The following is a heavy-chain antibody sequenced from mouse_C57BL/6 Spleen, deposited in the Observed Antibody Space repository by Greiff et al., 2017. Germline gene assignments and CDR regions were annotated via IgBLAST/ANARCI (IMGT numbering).Heavy chain of an antibody. CDR1: GFTFSSYA. V-gene: IGHV5-9-1*02. CDR2: ISSGGDYI. CDR3: TRGGGSIFDY. J-gene: IGHJ2*01. Sequence: EVKLEESGEGLVKPGGSLKLSCAASGFTFSSYAMSWVRQTPEKRLEWVAYISSGGDYIYYADTVKGRFTISRDNARNTLYLQMSSLKSEDTAMYYCTRGGGSIFDYWGQGTTLTVSS. D-gene: IGHD1-1*01.